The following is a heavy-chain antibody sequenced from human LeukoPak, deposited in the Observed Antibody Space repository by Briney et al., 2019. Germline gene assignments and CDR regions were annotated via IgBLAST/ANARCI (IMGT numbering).Heavy chain of an antibody. D-gene: IGHD3-22*01. Sequence: ASVKVSCKASGYTFTGYFMHWVRQVPGQGLEWMGWINPNSGGTNSAQKFQGRVSMTRDTSISTVYMELSSLRSDDTAVYYCTRGERLTLNHYDSSGYDYLEDYWGQGTLVTVSS. J-gene: IGHJ4*02. CDR1: GYTFTGYF. CDR3: TRGERLTLNHYDSSGYDYLEDY. V-gene: IGHV1-2*02. CDR2: INPNSGGT.